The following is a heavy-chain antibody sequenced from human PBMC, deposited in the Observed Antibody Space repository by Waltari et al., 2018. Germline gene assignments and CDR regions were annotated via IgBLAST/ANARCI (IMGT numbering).Heavy chain of an antibody. CDR3: ARAFGSSGYMDY. CDR2: ISSSSSYI. CDR1: AFTFSSYS. J-gene: IGHJ4*02. D-gene: IGHD3-22*01. V-gene: IGHV3-21*01. Sequence: EVQLVESGGGLVTPGGSLRLSCAASAFTFSSYSMNWVRQAPGKGLEWVSSISSSSSYIYYADSVKGRFTISRDNAKNSLYLQMNSLRAEDTAVYYCARAFGSSGYMDYWGQGTLVTVSS.